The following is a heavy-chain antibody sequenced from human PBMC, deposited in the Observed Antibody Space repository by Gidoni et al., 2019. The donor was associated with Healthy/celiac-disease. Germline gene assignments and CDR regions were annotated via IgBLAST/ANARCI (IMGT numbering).Heavy chain of an antibody. CDR1: GFTFGSYT. CDR2: ISSSGSSI. CDR3: ARSYTAFDY. V-gene: IGHV3-21*01. D-gene: IGHD3-10*01. J-gene: IGHJ4*02. Sequence: EVQLVESGGGLVKPGGSLRLSCAASGFTFGSYTMNWVRQAPEKGLEWVSSISSSGSSIYYADSVKGRFTISRDNAKNSLYLQVISPRAEDTAVYYCARSYTAFDYWGQGTLVTVSS.